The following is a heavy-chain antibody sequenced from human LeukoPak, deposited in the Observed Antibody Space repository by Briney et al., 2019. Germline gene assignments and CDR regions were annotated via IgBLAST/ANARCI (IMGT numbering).Heavy chain of an antibody. CDR2: IIPILGIA. V-gene: IGHV1-69*04. Sequence: ASVKVSCKASGGTFSSYAISWVRQAPGQGLEWMGRIIPILGIANYEQKFQGRVTITADKSTSTAYMELSSLRSEDTAVYYCARNYYDSSGYSYWGQGTLVTVSS. D-gene: IGHD3-22*01. CDR3: ARNYYDSSGYSY. J-gene: IGHJ4*02. CDR1: GGTFSSYA.